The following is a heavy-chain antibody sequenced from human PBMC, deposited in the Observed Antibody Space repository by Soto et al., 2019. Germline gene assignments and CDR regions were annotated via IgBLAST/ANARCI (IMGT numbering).Heavy chain of an antibody. CDR2: INHTGCT. D-gene: IGHD3-3*01. CDR1: GGSVNGSY. Sequence: SKPLSLTCAVHGGSVNGSYWNWIRQPPGKGREWIGEINHTGCTHYNPSLKSRVTMSVDTSKNQFPLRLSSVTAADTAIYYCATRITVFGLLIPPFDPWGQGTQVTVSS. V-gene: IGHV4-34*01. CDR3: ATRITVFGLLIPPFDP. J-gene: IGHJ5*02.